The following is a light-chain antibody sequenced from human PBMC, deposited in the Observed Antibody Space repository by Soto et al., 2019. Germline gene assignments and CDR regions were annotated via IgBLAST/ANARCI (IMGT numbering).Light chain of an antibody. CDR3: HPHSKFPPIT. V-gene: IGKV3-11*01. CDR2: DAS. J-gene: IGKJ5*01. Sequence: LTQSPATLSFSPGARATLSCRASQSVSSYLAWYQQKPGQAPRLLIYDASDRATGIPGRFSGSGSGTDFTLTISSLEPEDFAVYYCHPHSKFPPITFGQGARPE. CDR1: QSVSSY.